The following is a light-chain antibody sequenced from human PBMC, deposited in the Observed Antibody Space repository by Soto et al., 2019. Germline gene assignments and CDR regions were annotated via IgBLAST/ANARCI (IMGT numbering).Light chain of an antibody. CDR1: SSDVGAYNY. CDR2: EVN. V-gene: IGLV2-8*01. Sequence: QSALTQPPSASGSPGQSVTISCTGSSSDVGAYNYVSWYQQFPGKAPQIMIYEVNKRPSGVPDRFSGSKSGNTASLTVSGLQAEDEADYYCSSFAGSNTVVFGGGTKVPS. CDR3: SSFAGSNTVV. J-gene: IGLJ2*01.